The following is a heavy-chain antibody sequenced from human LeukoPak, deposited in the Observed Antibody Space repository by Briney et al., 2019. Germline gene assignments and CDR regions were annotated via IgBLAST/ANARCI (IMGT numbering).Heavy chain of an antibody. CDR3: AKDKGSGTYPPY. CDR2: ISGSDGST. D-gene: IGHD1-26*01. CDR1: GFTFSSFA. J-gene: IGHJ4*02. Sequence: GGSLRLSCAASGFTFSSFALSWVRQGPGKGLEWVSGISGSDGSTYYADSVKGRFTISRDNSNNRLYLQMNSLRAEDTAVYYCAKDKGSGTYPPYWGQRTLVTVYS. V-gene: IGHV3-23*01.